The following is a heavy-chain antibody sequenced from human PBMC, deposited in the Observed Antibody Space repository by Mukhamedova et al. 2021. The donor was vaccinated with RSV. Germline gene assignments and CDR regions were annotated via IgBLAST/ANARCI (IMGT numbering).Heavy chain of an antibody. CDR3: MERWVDP. D-gene: IGHD1-1*01. V-gene: IGHV3-15*01. J-gene: IGHJ5*02. CDR2: GTT. Sequence: GTTDYAAPVKDRFTISRDDSKSTVYLQLNSLKIEDTGVYYCMERWVDPWGQGTLVTVSS.